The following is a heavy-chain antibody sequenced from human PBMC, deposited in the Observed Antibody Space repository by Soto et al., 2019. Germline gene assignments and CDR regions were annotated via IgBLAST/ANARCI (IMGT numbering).Heavy chain of an antibody. D-gene: IGHD3-22*01. CDR3: ARRVKTYYYDSSGYPNDWYFDL. CDR2: MSNSGSS. Sequence: QLQLQESGPGLVKPSETLSLTCTVSGGSITSSSYYWGWIRQPPGKGLEWIGSMSNSGSSYYNPSLKSRVTISVDTSKNHFPLKLSSVTAADTAVYYCARRVKTYYYDSSGYPNDWYFDLWGRGTLVAVSA. CDR1: GGSITSSSYY. J-gene: IGHJ2*01. V-gene: IGHV4-39*02.